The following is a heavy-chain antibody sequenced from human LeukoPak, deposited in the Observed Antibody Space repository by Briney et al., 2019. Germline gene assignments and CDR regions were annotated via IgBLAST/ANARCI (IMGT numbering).Heavy chain of an antibody. CDR3: AREYYYGSGRYYYGMDV. Sequence: PGGSLRLSCAASGFTFSNAWMTWVRQAPGKGLEWVSYISSSGSTICYADSVKGRFTISRDNAKNSLYLQMNSLRAEDTAVYYCAREYYYGSGRYYYGMDVWGQGTTVTVSS. J-gene: IGHJ6*02. D-gene: IGHD3-10*01. CDR2: ISSSGSTI. CDR1: GFTFSNAW. V-gene: IGHV3-48*04.